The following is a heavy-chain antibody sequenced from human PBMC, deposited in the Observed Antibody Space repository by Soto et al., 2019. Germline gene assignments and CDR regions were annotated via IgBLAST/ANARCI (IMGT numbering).Heavy chain of an antibody. CDR2: ISPYNGNT. CDR3: GRYCAGNACYSRHYYAMDV. Sequence: QVQLVQSAGEVKKPGASAIVSCQASGYTFRNYIIAWLRQAPGQGLEWMGWISPYNGNTNYARQCRGCVTLTTDTSTSAAYLELRNLGSDDAATYYCGRYCAGNACYSRHYYAMDVWGQGTTVSVSS. CDR1: GYTFRNYI. J-gene: IGHJ6*02. V-gene: IGHV1-18*01. D-gene: IGHD2-21*02.